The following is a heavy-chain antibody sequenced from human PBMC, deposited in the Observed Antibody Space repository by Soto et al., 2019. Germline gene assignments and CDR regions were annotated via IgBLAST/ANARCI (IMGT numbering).Heavy chain of an antibody. J-gene: IGHJ6*02. CDR1: GGSISSSNW. CDR2: IYHSGST. D-gene: IGHD6-13*01. CDR3: ARLHYSSSWPDYYYYGMDV. Sequence: SETLSLTCAVSGGSISSSNWGSWVRHPPGKGLEWIGEIYHSGSTNYNPSLKSRVTISVDKSKNQFSLKLSSVTAADTAVYYCARLHYSSSWPDYYYYGMDVWGQGTTVT. V-gene: IGHV4-4*02.